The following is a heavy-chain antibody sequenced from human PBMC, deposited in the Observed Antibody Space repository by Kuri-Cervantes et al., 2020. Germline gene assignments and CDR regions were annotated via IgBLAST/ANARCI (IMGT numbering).Heavy chain of an antibody. D-gene: IGHD3-22*01. CDR2: IKEDGGEE. V-gene: IGHV3-7*01. J-gene: IGHJ4*02. CDR1: GFTFSSHW. Sequence: GGSLRLSCVASGFTFSSHWMRWFRQAPGKGPEWVASIKEDGGEEKVVDSVKGRFTISRDTAKNSLYLQMNSLRAEDTAVYYCARDFYYDTSGYCDYWGQGTLVTVSS. CDR3: ARDFYYDTSGYCDY.